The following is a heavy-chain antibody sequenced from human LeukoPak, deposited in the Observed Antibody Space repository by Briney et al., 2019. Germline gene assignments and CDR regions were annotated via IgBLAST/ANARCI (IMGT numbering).Heavy chain of an antibody. J-gene: IGHJ4*02. D-gene: IGHD6-13*01. V-gene: IGHV1-2*04. CDR2: INPNSGGT. CDR3: ASSGSGIAAAGTADYFDY. CDR1: GYTFTDYY. Sequence: GASVKVSCKASGYTFTDYYMHWVRQAPGQGLEWMGWINPNSGGTNYAQKFQGWVTMTRDTSISTAYMELSRLTSDDTAVYYCASSGSGIAAAGTADYFDYWGQGTLVTASS.